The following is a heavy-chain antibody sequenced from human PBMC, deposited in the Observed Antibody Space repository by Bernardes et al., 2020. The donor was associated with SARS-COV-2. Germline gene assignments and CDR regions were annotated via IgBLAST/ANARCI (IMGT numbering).Heavy chain of an antibody. V-gene: IGHV3-74*01. CDR2: INSDGRST. CDR1: GFTFSSHW. CDR3: ARGDDCGGDCAMDY. Sequence: GGSLRLSCAASGFTFSSHWMHWVRQAPGKGLEWVARINSDGRSTCYAESVKGRFTISRDNARNTLNLQMNSLRVEDTAVYYCARGDDCGGDCAMDYWGQGTLVTVS. J-gene: IGHJ4*02. D-gene: IGHD2-21*02.